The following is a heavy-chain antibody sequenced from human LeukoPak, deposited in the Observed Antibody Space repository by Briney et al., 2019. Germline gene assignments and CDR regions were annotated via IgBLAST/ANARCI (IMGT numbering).Heavy chain of an antibody. Sequence: GESPKISCKGSGYGFSDYWIAWVRQMPGKGLEWMGIVYPGDSDTTYSPSLQGQVTFSADKSIKTAYLQWTVLRASDTAMYYCAKYDSSGYIDYWGQGTLVTVCS. CDR3: AKYDSSGYIDY. D-gene: IGHD6-19*01. J-gene: IGHJ4*02. CDR2: VYPGDSDT. CDR1: GYGFSDYW. V-gene: IGHV5-51*01.